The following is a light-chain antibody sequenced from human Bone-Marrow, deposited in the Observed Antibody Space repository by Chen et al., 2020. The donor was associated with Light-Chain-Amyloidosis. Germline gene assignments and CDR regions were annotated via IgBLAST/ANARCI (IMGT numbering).Light chain of an antibody. CDR3: QVWDRSSDRPV. CDR1: NIGSTS. CDR2: DDS. J-gene: IGLJ3*02. Sequence: SYVLTQPSSVSVAPGQTATIACGGNNIGSTSVHWYQQTPGQAPRLVVYDDSYRPSGIPERLSGYNAGNTATLTISRVEAGDEADYYCQVWDRSSDRPVFGGGTKLTVL. V-gene: IGLV3-21*02.